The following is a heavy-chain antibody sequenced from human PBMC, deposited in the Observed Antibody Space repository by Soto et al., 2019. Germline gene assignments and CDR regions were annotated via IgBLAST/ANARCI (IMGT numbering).Heavy chain of an antibody. V-gene: IGHV3-53*01. D-gene: IGHD5-18*01. CDR3: ARDLGWNTAMVTADHYYYYGMDV. CDR2: IYSGGST. Sequence: GGSLRLSCAASGFTVSSNYMSWVRQAPGKGLEWVSVIYSGGSTYNADSVKGRFTISRDNSKNTRYLQMNSLGAEDTAVYYCARDLGWNTAMVTADHYYYYGMDVWGQGTTVTVSS. CDR1: GFTVSSNY. J-gene: IGHJ6*02.